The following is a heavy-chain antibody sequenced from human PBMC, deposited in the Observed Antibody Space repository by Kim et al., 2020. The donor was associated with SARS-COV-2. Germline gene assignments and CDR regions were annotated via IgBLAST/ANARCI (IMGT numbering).Heavy chain of an antibody. CDR2: IYYSGST. CDR3: ARHEPGGFSMIVVVGMTGFDY. D-gene: IGHD3-22*01. J-gene: IGHJ4*02. Sequence: SETLSLTCTVSGGSISSSSYYWGWIRQPPGKGLEWIGSIYYSGSTYYNPSLKSRVTISVDTSKNQFSLKLSSVTAADTAVYYCARHEPGGFSMIVVVGMTGFDYWGQGTLVTVSS. V-gene: IGHV4-39*01. CDR1: GGSISSSSYY.